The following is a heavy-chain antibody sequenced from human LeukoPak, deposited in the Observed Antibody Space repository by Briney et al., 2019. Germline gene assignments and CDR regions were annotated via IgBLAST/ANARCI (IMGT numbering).Heavy chain of an antibody. J-gene: IGHJ4*02. CDR1: GFTFSHFW. Sequence: GGSLRLSCAASGFTFSHFWMSWVRQAPGKGLEWVAYIKKTGSETYYVDSVEGRFTITRDNTRNSLFLQMHSLRAEDTAVYFCAREDGYCSGGNCYSYFDSWGQGTLVTVSS. CDR2: IKKTGSET. CDR3: AREDGYCSGGNCYSYFDS. V-gene: IGHV3-7*01. D-gene: IGHD2-15*01.